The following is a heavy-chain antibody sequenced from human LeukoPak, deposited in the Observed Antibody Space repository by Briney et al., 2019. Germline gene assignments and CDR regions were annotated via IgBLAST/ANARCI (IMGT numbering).Heavy chain of an antibody. V-gene: IGHV4-39*01. Sequence: PSETLTLTCTVSGRSISSCSYYWGWIPQPPGKGLERNGSIYYSGSTYYNPALKSRVTISVDTSKNQFSLKLSSVTAADTAVYYCARHRLAGGSLNWFDPWGEGTMVSVCS. J-gene: IGHJ5*02. CDR3: ARHRLAGGSLNWFDP. CDR2: IYYSGST. CDR1: GRSISSCSYY. D-gene: IGHD1-26*01.